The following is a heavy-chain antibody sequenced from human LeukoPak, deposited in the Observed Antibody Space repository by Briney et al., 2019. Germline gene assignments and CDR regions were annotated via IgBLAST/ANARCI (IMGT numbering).Heavy chain of an antibody. J-gene: IGHJ4*02. V-gene: IGHV1-18*01. Sequence: ASVKVSCKASGYTCTSYGISWVRQAPGQGLEWMGWISAYNGNTNYAQTLQGRVTMTTDTSTSTAYMQLRSLRSDDTAVYYCVRAGYDILTGYYYFDYWGQGTLVTVSS. CDR1: GYTCTSYG. CDR3: VRAGYDILTGYYYFDY. CDR2: ISAYNGNT. D-gene: IGHD3-9*01.